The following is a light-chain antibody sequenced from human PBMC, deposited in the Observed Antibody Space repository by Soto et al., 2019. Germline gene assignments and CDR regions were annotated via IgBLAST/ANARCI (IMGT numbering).Light chain of an antibody. J-gene: IGLJ2*01. Sequence: QSALTQSPSASASLGASVTLTCSRSSGHSNYAIAWHQQQSQKGPRYLMKLNSDGSHSKGDGIPAGFSGSSSGAERYLTISCHQYEDEADYSWQTWRSALGVFGGGTKLTVL. CDR3: QTWRSALGV. V-gene: IGLV4-69*01. CDR2: LNSDGSH. CDR1: SGHSNYA.